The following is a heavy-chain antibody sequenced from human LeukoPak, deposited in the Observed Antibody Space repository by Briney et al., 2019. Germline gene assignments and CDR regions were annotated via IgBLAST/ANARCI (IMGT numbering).Heavy chain of an antibody. V-gene: IGHV3-23*01. CDR2: ISGSGGNT. D-gene: IGHD3-10*01. Sequence: GGSLRLSCAASGFTFSSYAMSWVRQAPGKGLEWVSSISGSGGNTFYADSVKGRFTISRDNSKSTLYLQMNSLRAEDTAVYYCAKGQLWFGEFSYFDYWGQGTLVTVSS. J-gene: IGHJ4*02. CDR1: GFTFSSYA. CDR3: AKGQLWFGEFSYFDY.